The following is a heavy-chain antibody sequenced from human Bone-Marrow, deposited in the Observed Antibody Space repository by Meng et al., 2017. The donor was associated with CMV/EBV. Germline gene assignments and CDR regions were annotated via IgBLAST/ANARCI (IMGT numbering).Heavy chain of an antibody. CDR3: ARDRKGARNWFDP. J-gene: IGHJ5*02. D-gene: IGHD5-12*01. Sequence: AASGGSISSSNWWSWVRQPPGKGLEWIGEIYHSGSTNYNPSLKSRVTISVDKSKNQFSLKLSSVTAADTAVYYCARDRKGARNWFDPWGQGTLVTVSS. CDR2: IYHSGST. V-gene: IGHV4-4*02. CDR1: GGSISSSNW.